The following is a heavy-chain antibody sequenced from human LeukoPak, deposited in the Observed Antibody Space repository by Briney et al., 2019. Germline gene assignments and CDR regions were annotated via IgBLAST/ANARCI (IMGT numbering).Heavy chain of an antibody. V-gene: IGHV4-30-4*01. J-gene: IGHJ5*02. Sequence: PSETLSLTCTVSGSSISSGDYYWSWIRQPPGKGLEWIGYIYYRGNTYYNPSLKSRVTISVDTSKNQFSLKLSSVTAADTAVYYCATYYYDNSGYYSLNHWGQGALVTVSS. D-gene: IGHD3-22*01. CDR1: GSSISSGDYY. CDR3: ATYYYDNSGYYSLNH. CDR2: IYYRGNT.